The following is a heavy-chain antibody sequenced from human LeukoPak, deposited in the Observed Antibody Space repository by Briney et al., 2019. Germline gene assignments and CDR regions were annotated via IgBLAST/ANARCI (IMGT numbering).Heavy chain of an antibody. Sequence: ASVKVCCKASGYTFTNYAISWVRQAPGQGLEWVGWISAYNGNTNYAQKLQGRVTMTTDTSTSTAYMDLRSLRSDDTAVYYCARVRNSGFRYVDSWGQGTLVTVSS. CDR2: ISAYNGNT. D-gene: IGHD5-12*01. J-gene: IGHJ4*02. CDR1: GYTFTNYA. V-gene: IGHV1-18*01. CDR3: ARVRNSGFRYVDS.